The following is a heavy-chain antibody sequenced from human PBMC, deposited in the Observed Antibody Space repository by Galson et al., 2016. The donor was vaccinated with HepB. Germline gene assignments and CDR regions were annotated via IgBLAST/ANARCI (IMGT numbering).Heavy chain of an antibody. CDR3: TRGSRCSGGTCYSPAFDY. J-gene: IGHJ4*02. CDR2: ISGTDGNT. D-gene: IGHD2-15*01. V-gene: IGHV1-18*01. Sequence: SVKVSCKASGYTFNTYGIGWVRQAPGQGFEWMGWISGTDGNTNYAQNFKSRVTMTRDTSTQTAYMELRSLRNDDTAIYYCTRGSRCSGGTCYSPAFDYWGQGTLVIVSA. CDR1: GYTFNTYG.